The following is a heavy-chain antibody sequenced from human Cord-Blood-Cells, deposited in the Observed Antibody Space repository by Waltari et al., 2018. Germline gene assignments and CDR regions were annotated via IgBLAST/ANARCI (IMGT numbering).Heavy chain of an antibody. CDR1: GGSFSGYY. J-gene: IGHJ5*02. V-gene: IGHV4-34*01. CDR2: INHSGST. D-gene: IGHD3-10*01. CDR3: ARHGGSGSYYNWFDP. Sequence: QVQLQQWGAGLLKPSETLSLTCAVYGGSFSGYYWSWIRQPPGKGLEWIGEINHSGSTNDNPSLKSRVTISVDTSKNQFSLKLSSVTAADTAVYYCARHGGSGSYYNWFDPWGQGTLVTVSS.